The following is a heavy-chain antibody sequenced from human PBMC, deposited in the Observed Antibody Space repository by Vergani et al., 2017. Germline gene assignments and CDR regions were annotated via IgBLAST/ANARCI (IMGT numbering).Heavy chain of an antibody. V-gene: IGHV5-51*01. CDR1: GYSFTSYW. CDR3: ARQVVVAATSPGFDY. J-gene: IGHJ4*02. CDR2: IYPGDSDT. Sequence: EVQLVQSGAEVKKPGESLKISCKCSGYSFTSYWIGWVRQMPGKGLEWMGIIYPGDSDTRYSPSFQGQVTISADKSISTAYLQWSSLKASDTAMYYCARQVVVAATSPGFDYWGQGTLVTVSS. D-gene: IGHD2-15*01.